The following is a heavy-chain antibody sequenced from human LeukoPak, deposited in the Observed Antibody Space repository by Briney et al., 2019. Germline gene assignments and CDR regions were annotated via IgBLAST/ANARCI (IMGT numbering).Heavy chain of an antibody. Sequence: SGPTLVNPTQTLILTCTFSGFSLSTSGMCVNWIRQPPGKALEWLARIDWDDDKYYSTSLKTRLTITKDTSKNQVVLTMTNMDPVDTAAYYCAHRMGGYFDYWGQGTLVTVSS. CDR3: AHRMGGYFDY. CDR1: GFSLSTSGMC. CDR2: IDWDDDK. J-gene: IGHJ4*02. D-gene: IGHD1-26*01. V-gene: IGHV2-70*12.